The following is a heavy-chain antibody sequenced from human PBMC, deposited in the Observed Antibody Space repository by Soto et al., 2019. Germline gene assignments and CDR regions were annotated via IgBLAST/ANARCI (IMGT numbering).Heavy chain of an antibody. CDR2: ISGSGGST. CDR1: GFTFTSYA. D-gene: IGHD1-7*01. CDR3: AKRLNWNYWTADY. V-gene: IGHV3-23*01. J-gene: IGHJ4*02. Sequence: GPLRLSCSSSGFTFTSYAMSWVRPAPGKGLEWVSAISGSGGSTYYADSVKGRFTISRDNSKNTLYLQMNSLRAEDTAVYYCAKRLNWNYWTADYWGQGTLVTVSS.